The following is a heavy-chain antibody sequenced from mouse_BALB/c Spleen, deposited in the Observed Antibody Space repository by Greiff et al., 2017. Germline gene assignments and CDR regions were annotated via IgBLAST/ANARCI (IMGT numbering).Heavy chain of an antibody. Sequence: EVQLQQSGPGLVKPSQSLSLTCTVTGYSITSDYAWNWIRQFPGNKLEWMGYISDDGSNNYNPSLKNRISITRDTSKNQFFLKLNSVTTEDTATYYCARRKGYDGNAMDYWGQGTSVTVSS. D-gene: IGHD2-2*01. J-gene: IGHJ4*01. CDR1: GYSITSDYA. CDR3: ARRKGYDGNAMDY. CDR2: ISDDGSN. V-gene: IGHV3-6*02.